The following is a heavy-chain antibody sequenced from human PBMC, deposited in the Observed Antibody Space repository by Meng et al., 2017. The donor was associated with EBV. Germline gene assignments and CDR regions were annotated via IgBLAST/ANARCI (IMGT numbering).Heavy chain of an antibody. CDR1: GFSLSTGGSA. CDR2: VYWDDDK. Sequence: QITLKESGPTLVKPTQTLTLTCTFSGFSLSTGGSAVGWIRQPPGKALEWLAIVYWDDDKRYSPSLKSRLTITKDTSKIQVVLTMTNMGPGDTATYFCAHRKNNWEVIEIDYWGQGTLVTVSS. V-gene: IGHV2-5*02. CDR3: AHRKNNWEVIEIDY. J-gene: IGHJ4*02. D-gene: IGHD1-1*01.